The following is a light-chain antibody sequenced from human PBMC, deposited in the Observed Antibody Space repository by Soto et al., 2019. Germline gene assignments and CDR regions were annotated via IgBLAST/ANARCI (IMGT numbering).Light chain of an antibody. V-gene: IGKV1-27*01. J-gene: IGKJ3*01. Sequence: DIQMTQSPTSLSASVGDRVTITCRASQGIRNYVAWYQQIPGKAPKLLIYAASTLQSGVPSRFSGSGSGTAVTLTINGLQPDDVATYSCQKYSSVPVFGPGTKVEIK. CDR1: QGIRNY. CDR2: AAS. CDR3: QKYSSVPV.